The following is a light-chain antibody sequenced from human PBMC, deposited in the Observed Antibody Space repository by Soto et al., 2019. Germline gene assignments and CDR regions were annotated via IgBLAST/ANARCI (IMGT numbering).Light chain of an antibody. Sequence: QSALTQPASVSGSPGQSITISCTGTSSDVGDHNYVSWYQQQPGKAPKLMIYAVSNRPSGVSNRFSGSKSGNTASLTISGLQAEDEADYYCSSYTTSSTVIFGGGTKPPS. J-gene: IGLJ2*01. CDR3: SSYTTSSTVI. CDR1: SSDVGDHNY. CDR2: AVS. V-gene: IGLV2-14*03.